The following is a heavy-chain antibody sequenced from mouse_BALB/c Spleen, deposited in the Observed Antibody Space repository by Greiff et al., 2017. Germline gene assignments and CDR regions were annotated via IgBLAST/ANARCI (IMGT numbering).Heavy chain of an antibody. J-gene: IGHJ1*01. CDR2: ISTYYGDA. Sequence: QVQLQQSGAELVRPGVSVKISCKGSGYTFTDYAMHWVKQSHAKSLEWIGVISTYYGDASYNQKFKGKATMTVDKSSSTAYMELARLTSEDSAIYYCAREERGWYLDVWGEGTTVTVSS. CDR3: AREERGWYLDV. CDR1: GYTFTDYA. V-gene: IGHV1S137*01.